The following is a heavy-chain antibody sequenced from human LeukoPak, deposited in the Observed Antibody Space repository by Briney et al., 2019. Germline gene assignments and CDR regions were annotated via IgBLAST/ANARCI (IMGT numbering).Heavy chain of an antibody. CDR2: IHHSGST. CDR3: GFSEGDF. CDR1: GYFISSGYY. Sequence: SETLSLTCAVSGYFISSGYYWGWIRQPPGKGLEWIGSIHHSGSTYFNPSLKSRVTISVDTSKNQFSLKLTSVTAADTAMYFCGFSEGDFWGQGALVTVSS. J-gene: IGHJ4*02. V-gene: IGHV4-38-2*01. D-gene: IGHD6-25*01.